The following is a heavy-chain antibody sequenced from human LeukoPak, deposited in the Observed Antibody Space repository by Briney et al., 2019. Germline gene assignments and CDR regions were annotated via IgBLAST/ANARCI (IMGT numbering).Heavy chain of an antibody. CDR3: AREHTPYGSGCTAAY. Sequence: GGSLRLSCVGSGFTFSSYGMNWVRQAPGKGLEWVSFISASTSSTYYADSVKGRFTVSRDDSKNSLYLQMSGLRAEDTAVYYCAREHTPYGSGCTAAYWGQGTLVTVSS. J-gene: IGHJ4*02. V-gene: IGHV3-48*01. CDR1: GFTFSSYG. D-gene: IGHD6-19*01. CDR2: ISASTSST.